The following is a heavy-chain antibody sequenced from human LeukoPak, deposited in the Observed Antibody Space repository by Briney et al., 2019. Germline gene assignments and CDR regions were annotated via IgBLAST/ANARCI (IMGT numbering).Heavy chain of an antibody. CDR2: ISYDGSNK. CDR1: GFTFSSYA. CDR3: AKDLADGYFDY. V-gene: IGHV3-30*18. Sequence: GGSLGLSCAASGFTFSSYAMSWVRQAPGKGLEWVAVISYDGSNKCYADSVKGRFTISRDNSKNTLYLQMNSLRAEDTAVYYCAKDLADGYFDYWGQGTLVTVSS. J-gene: IGHJ4*02.